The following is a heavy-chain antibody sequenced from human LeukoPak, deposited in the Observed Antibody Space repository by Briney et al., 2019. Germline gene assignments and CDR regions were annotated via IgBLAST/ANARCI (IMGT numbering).Heavy chain of an antibody. J-gene: IGHJ3*02. CDR1: DYTFTAYY. D-gene: IGHD6-13*01. Sequence: ASVKVSCKASDYTFTAYYMHWVRQAPGQGLEWMGWINPNSGDTNYAQKFQGWVTMTRDTSISTAYMELSRLRSDDTAVYYCAREGIAAAGTGANDAFDIWGQGTMVTVSP. CDR2: INPNSGDT. V-gene: IGHV1-2*04. CDR3: AREGIAAAGTGANDAFDI.